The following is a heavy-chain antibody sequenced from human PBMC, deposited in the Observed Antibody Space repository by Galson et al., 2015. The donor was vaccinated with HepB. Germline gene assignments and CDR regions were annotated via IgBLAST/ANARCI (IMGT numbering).Heavy chain of an antibody. D-gene: IGHD5-18*01. CDR2: IKQDGNEK. CDR3: AREPAYYVDTPIRLSFRSQPFDY. Sequence: SLRLSCAASGFTFSTYCMTWVRQAPGKGLEWVANIKQDGNEKYYVDSVRGRFTISRDNAKNSVYLQMDSLRAEDTAVYYCAREPAYYVDTPIRLSFRSQPFDYWGQGTLVTVSS. J-gene: IGHJ4*02. V-gene: IGHV3-7*03. CDR1: GFTFSTYC.